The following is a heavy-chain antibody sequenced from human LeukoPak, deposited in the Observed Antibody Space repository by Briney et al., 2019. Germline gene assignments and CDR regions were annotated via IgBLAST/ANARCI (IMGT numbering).Heavy chain of an antibody. V-gene: IGHV1-2*02. Sequence: ASVKVSCKASGYTFTGYYMHWVRQAPGQGLEWMGWVNPNSGGTNYAQKFQGRVTMTRDTSISTAYMELSRLRSDDTAVYYCARAGYCSSTSCFPGDAFDIWGRGTMVTVSS. CDR1: GYTFTGYY. J-gene: IGHJ3*02. CDR3: ARAGYCSSTSCFPGDAFDI. D-gene: IGHD2-2*01. CDR2: VNPNSGGT.